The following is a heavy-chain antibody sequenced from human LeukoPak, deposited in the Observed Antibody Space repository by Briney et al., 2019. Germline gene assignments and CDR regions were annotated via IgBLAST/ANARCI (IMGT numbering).Heavy chain of an antibody. J-gene: IGHJ4*02. D-gene: IGHD7-27*01. CDR1: GFTVSNNY. V-gene: IGHV3-53*01. Sequence: GGSLRLSCAASGFTVSNNYMSWVRQAPGKGLEWVSLIYSGGGTDYADSVKGRFTTSRDNSKNTLYLQMNSLRAEDTAVYYCTKTGELGYWGQGTLVTVSS. CDR2: IYSGGGT. CDR3: TKTGELGY.